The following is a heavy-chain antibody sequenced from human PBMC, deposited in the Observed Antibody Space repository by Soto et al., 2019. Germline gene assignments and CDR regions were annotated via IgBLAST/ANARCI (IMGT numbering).Heavy chain of an antibody. CDR2: IYYSGST. V-gene: IGHV4-39*01. J-gene: IGHJ4*02. Sequence: QLQLQESGPGLVKPSETLSLTCTVSGGSISSSSYYWGWIRQPPGKGLEWIGSIYYSGSTYYNPSLQSRVTISVDTSKNQFSLKLSSVTAADTAVYYCARHSLGGPDYWGQGTLVTVSS. D-gene: IGHD1-26*01. CDR1: GGSISSSSYY. CDR3: ARHSLGGPDY.